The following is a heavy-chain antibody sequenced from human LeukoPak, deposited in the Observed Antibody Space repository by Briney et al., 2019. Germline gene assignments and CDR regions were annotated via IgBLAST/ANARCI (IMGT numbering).Heavy chain of an antibody. D-gene: IGHD2-15*01. CDR1: GGSISSYY. CDR2: IYTSGST. V-gene: IGHV4-4*07. J-gene: IGHJ5*02. CDR3: ARVICGGGSCYSDNWFDP. Sequence: SETLSLTCTVSGGSISSYYWSWIRQPAGKGLEWIGRIYTSGSTKYNPSLKSRVSMSVDTSRNQFSLKVSSVTAADTAVYYCARVICGGGSCYSDNWFDPWGQGTLVTVSS.